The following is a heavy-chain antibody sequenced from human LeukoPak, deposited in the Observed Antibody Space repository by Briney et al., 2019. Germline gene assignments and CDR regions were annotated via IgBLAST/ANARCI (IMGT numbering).Heavy chain of an antibody. CDR1: GGSISSYY. CDR3: ARDSAYYDILTGYPGEYYFDY. V-gene: IGHV4-4*07. Sequence: PSETLSLTCTVSGGSISSYYWSWIRQPAGKGLEWIGRIYTSGSTNYNPSLKSRATMSVDTSKNQFSLKLSSVTAADTAVYYCARDSAYYDILTGYPGEYYFDYWGQGTLVTVSS. J-gene: IGHJ4*02. CDR2: IYTSGST. D-gene: IGHD3-9*01.